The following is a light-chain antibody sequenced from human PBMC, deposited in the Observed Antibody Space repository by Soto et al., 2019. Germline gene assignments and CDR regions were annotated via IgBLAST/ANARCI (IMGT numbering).Light chain of an antibody. J-gene: IGKJ1*01. CDR3: QQYGSSRT. V-gene: IGKV3-20*01. CDR2: GAS. Sequence: EIVLTQSPATLSLSPGERATLSCRASQTVSGNYVAWYQQKPGQTPRLLIYGASSRATGIPDRFSGSGSGTDFTLTISRLEPEDFAVYYCQQYGSSRTFGQGTKVDI. CDR1: QTVSGNY.